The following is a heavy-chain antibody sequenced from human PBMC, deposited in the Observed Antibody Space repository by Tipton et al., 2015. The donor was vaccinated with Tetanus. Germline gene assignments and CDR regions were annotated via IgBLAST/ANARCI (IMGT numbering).Heavy chain of an antibody. CDR1: GFIFDDFA. V-gene: IGHV3-9*01. D-gene: IGHD3-10*01. J-gene: IGHJ4*02. Sequence: SLRLSCSASGFIFDDFALHWVRQAPGKGLEWVSTIGWNSANTAYADSVKGRFTISRDNVKNSVYLQMNSLSAEDTALYFCTKGDNGAGGGKIDYWGQGTLVTVSS. CDR3: TKGDNGAGGGKIDY. CDR2: IGWNSANT.